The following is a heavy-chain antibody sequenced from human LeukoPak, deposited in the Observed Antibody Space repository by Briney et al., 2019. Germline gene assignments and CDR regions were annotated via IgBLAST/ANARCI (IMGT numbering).Heavy chain of an antibody. CDR3: ARGGPGDYLSFDI. J-gene: IGHJ3*02. CDR1: GYTFTGYY. D-gene: IGHD4-17*01. CDR2: INPNSGGT. V-gene: IGHV1-2*02. Sequence: GASVKVSCKASGYTFTGYYMHWVRQASGQGLEWMGWINPNSGGTNYAQKFQGRVTMTRDTSINTAYMELNRLASDDTAVYYCARGGPGDYLSFDIWGQGTLVTVSS.